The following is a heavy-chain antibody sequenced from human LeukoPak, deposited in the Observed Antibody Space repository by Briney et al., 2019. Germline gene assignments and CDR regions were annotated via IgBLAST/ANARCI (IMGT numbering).Heavy chain of an antibody. Sequence: GGSLRLSCTASGFTFSSYGMHWVRQAPGQGLEWMGRINPNSGGTNYAQKLQGRVTMTTDTSTSTAYMELRSLRSDDTAVYYCARIHTGITIFGRVDYWGQGTLVTVSS. CDR3: ARIHTGITIFGRVDY. D-gene: IGHD3-3*01. CDR2: INPNSGGT. CDR1: GFTFSSYG. V-gene: IGHV1-18*01. J-gene: IGHJ4*02.